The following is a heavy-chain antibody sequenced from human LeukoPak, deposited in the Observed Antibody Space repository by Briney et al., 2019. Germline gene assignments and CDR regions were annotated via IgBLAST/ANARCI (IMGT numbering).Heavy chain of an antibody. CDR2: IYPRDGST. V-gene: IGHV1-46*01. CDR1: GYSFTSNY. Sequence: ASVKVSCKASGYSFTSNYIHWVRQAPGQGLGWMGMIYPRDGSTSYAQKFQGRVTVTRDTSASTVHMELSGLRSEDTAVYYCARDQEAFDYWGQGTLVTVSS. J-gene: IGHJ4*02. CDR3: ARDQEAFDY.